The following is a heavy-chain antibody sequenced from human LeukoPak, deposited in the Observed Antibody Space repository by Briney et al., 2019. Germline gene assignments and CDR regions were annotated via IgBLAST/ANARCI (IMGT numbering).Heavy chain of an antibody. CDR2: INHSRST. Sequence: PSETLSLTCAVYGGSFSGYYWSWIRQPPGKGLEWIGEINHSRSTNYNPSLKSRVTISVDTSKNQFSLKLSSVTAADTAVYYCARVPLGWYYGMDVWGQGTTVTVSS. V-gene: IGHV4-34*01. CDR1: GGSFSGYY. D-gene: IGHD7-27*01. J-gene: IGHJ6*02. CDR3: ARVPLGWYYGMDV.